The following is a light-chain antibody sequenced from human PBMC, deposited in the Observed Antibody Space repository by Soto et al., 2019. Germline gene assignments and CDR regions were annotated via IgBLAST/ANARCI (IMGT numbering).Light chain of an antibody. CDR1: QSVGSY. J-gene: IGKJ5*01. V-gene: IGKV3-11*01. CDR2: ASS. Sequence: EIVLTQSPDTLSLSPGEGATLSCRASQSVGSYLAWYQQKPGQAPRLLIYASSNRATGIPARFSGSGSGIDFTLTISSLEPEDFAVYYCQQYNNWPRTFGQGTRLEIK. CDR3: QQYNNWPRT.